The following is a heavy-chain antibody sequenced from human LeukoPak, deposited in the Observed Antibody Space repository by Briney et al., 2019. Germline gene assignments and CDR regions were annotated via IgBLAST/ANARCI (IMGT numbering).Heavy chain of an antibody. D-gene: IGHD3-10*01. CDR1: SGSVSSGNYY. CDR2: IYYSGST. Sequence: SVTLSLTCTVSSGSVSSGNYYWSWIRQPPGKVLGWIGYIYYSGSTNYNPALKTRATISVDTSTNQFSLKLSSVTAADTAVYYWARGVVKYYYGAGSYRCDPWGQGTLVTVS. J-gene: IGHJ5*02. V-gene: IGHV4-61*01. CDR3: ARGVVKYYYGAGSYRCDP.